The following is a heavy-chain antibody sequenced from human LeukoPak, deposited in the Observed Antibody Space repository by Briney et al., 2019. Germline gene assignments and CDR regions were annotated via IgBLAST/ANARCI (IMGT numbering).Heavy chain of an antibody. CDR1: GFSFSSYT. J-gene: IGHJ6*02. CDR3: ARDWMVATYYYYGMDV. CDR2: ISYDGTYK. Sequence: PGTSLRLSCAASGFSFSSYTLHWLRQVPGTGLEWVAVISYDGTYKYYADSVKGRFTISRDNSKNTLYLQMNSLRAEDTAVYYCARDWMVATYYYYGMDVWGQGTTVTVSS. D-gene: IGHD5-12*01. V-gene: IGHV3-30*14.